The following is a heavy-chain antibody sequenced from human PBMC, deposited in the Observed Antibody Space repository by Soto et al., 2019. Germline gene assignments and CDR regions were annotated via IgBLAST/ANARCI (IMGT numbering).Heavy chain of an antibody. CDR1: GGSISGYY. CDR2: VYYSGTT. V-gene: IGHV4-59*01. J-gene: IGHJ6*02. D-gene: IGHD5-12*01. CDR3: ARAEWLQFFCYCGMDV. Sequence: SETLSLTCLVSGGSISGYYWAWIRQPSGKGLEWIGHVYYSGTTNYNPSLKSRVSISVDRSKNQFSPKLTSVTAADTAVYFCARAEWLQFFCYCGMDVWGQGTTVTVSS.